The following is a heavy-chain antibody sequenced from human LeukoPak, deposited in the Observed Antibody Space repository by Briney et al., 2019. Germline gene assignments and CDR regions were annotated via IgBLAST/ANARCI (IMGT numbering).Heavy chain of an antibody. CDR3: ARGPMTTGFAY. J-gene: IGHJ4*02. CDR2: MNPNSGNT. V-gene: IGHV1-8*02. Sequence: ASVKVSCKASGGTFSSYAINWVRQATGQGHEWMGWMNPNSGNTGYAQKFQGRVTMTRDTSISTAYMELSRLRSDDTAVYYCARGPMTTGFAYWGQGTLVTVSS. CDR1: GGTFSSYA. D-gene: IGHD4-17*01.